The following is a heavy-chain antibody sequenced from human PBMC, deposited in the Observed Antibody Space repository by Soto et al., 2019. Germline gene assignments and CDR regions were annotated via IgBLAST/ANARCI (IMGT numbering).Heavy chain of an antibody. D-gene: IGHD3-16*01. J-gene: IGHJ3*02. V-gene: IGHV3-23*01. Sequence: EVQLLESGGGLVQPGGSLRLSCAASGFTFSSYAMSWVRQAPGKGLEWVSAISGSGGSRYYADSVQGRFTISRDNAKNPLYLQMISMRSEDTAVYYCASEGVTLIDAFDNWGQGTMVTVSS. CDR2: ISGSGGSR. CDR3: ASEGVTLIDAFDN. CDR1: GFTFSSYA.